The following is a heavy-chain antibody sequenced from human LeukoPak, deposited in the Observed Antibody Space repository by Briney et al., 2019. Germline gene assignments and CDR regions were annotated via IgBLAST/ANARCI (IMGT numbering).Heavy chain of an antibody. Sequence: SETLSLTCTVSGGSISTYYWSWIRQAPGKGLEWIGYVYYSGSTEYDPSLKSRVTISVDTSKNQFSLKMNSVTAADTAVCYCARGSDFWSGYSFDNWGQGTLVTVSS. CDR2: VYYSGST. V-gene: IGHV4-59*01. J-gene: IGHJ4*02. CDR1: GGSISTYY. CDR3: ARGSDFWSGYSFDN. D-gene: IGHD3-3*01.